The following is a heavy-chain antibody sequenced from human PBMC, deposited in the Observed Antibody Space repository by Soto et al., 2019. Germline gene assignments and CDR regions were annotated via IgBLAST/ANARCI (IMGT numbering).Heavy chain of an antibody. CDR1: GYTFSTYG. D-gene: IGHD6-13*01. J-gene: IGHJ4*02. CDR2: ISARSGDT. Sequence: ASVKVSCKASGYTFSTYGIIWVRQAPGQRLEWLGWISARSGDTNYAQGFQGRVTITADESTSTAYMELSSLRSEDTAVYYCASWGTVAAAGPDFDYWGQGTLVTVSS. V-gene: IGHV1-18*04. CDR3: ASWGTVAAAGPDFDY.